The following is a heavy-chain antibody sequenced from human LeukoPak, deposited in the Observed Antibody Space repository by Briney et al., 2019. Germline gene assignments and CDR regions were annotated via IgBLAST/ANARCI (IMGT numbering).Heavy chain of an antibody. CDR1: GGSISSGGYY. Sequence: SETLSLTCTVSGGSISSGGYYWSWIRQPPGKGLEWIGEINHSGSTNYNPSLKSRVTISVDTSKNQFSLKLSSVTAADTAVYYCARDGYNYHTSFDYWGQGTLVTVSS. CDR3: ARDGYNYHTSFDY. V-gene: IGHV4-39*07. D-gene: IGHD5-24*01. CDR2: INHSGST. J-gene: IGHJ4*02.